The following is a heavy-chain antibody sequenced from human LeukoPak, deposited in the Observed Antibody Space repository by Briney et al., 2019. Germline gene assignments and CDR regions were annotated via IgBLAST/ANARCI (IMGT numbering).Heavy chain of an antibody. CDR1: GYTFTCYG. Sequence: ASVKVSCKASGYTFTCYGISWVRQAPGQGLEWMGWINPNSGGTNYAQKFQGWVTMTRDTSISTAYMELSRLRSDDTAVYYCARDGGSYSFSDYWGQGTLVTVSS. CDR2: INPNSGGT. D-gene: IGHD1-26*01. CDR3: ARDGGSYSFSDY. V-gene: IGHV1-2*04. J-gene: IGHJ4*02.